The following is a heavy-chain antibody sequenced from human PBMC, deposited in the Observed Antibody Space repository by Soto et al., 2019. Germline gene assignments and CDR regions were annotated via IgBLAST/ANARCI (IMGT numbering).Heavy chain of an antibody. CDR1: GFTFSSYS. CDR3: ARDLFTDIVVVVAATLSHPDY. J-gene: IGHJ4*02. V-gene: IGHV3-21*01. D-gene: IGHD2-15*01. Sequence: GGSLRLSCAASGFTFSSYSMNWVRQAPGKGLEWVSSISSSSSYIYYADSVKGRFTISRDNAKNSLYLQMNSLRAEDTAVYYCARDLFTDIVVVVAATLSHPDYWGQGTLVTVSS. CDR2: ISSSSSYI.